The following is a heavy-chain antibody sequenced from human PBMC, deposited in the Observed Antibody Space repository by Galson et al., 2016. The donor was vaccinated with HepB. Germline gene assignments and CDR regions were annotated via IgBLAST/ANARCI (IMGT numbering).Heavy chain of an antibody. CDR3: AKEDNIAGATTINN. Sequence: SLRLSCAASGFTFSSYAMSWVRQAPGKGLEWVSSIGSRGDDTYYADSVKGRFTISRDNSKNTLYVQMNNLGAEDTAVYYCAKEDNIAGATTINNRGQGTLVTVSS. CDR2: IGSRGDDT. J-gene: IGHJ4*02. D-gene: IGHD1-26*01. V-gene: IGHV3-23*01. CDR1: GFTFSSYA.